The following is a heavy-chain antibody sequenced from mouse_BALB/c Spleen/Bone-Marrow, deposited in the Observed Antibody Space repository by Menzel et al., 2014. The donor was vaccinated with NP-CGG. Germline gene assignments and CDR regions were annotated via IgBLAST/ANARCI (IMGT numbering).Heavy chain of an antibody. D-gene: IGHD4-1*01. J-gene: IGHJ1*01. CDR3: ARGTGTYFDV. Sequence: EVQLQQSGPGLVKPSQSLSHTCSVTGFSITSGYYCNWIRQFPGNKLEWMDYITYDGSDNYNPSLKNRLSITRDTSKNQFFLKLNSVTPEDTATYYCARGTGTYFDVWGAGTSVTVSP. CDR1: GFSITSGYY. V-gene: IGHV3-6*02. CDR2: ITYDGSD.